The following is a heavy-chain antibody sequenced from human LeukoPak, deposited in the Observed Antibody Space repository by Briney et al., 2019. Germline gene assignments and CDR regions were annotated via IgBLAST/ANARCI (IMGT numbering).Heavy chain of an antibody. V-gene: IGHV3-23*01. CDR3: AKHKGAGSRYSYSMDV. D-gene: IGHD6-13*01. Sequence: PGGSLRLSCAASGFTFVTFAMGWVRQAPRKGLEWVSTISGSGGGTYYADSVKGRFTISRDNSKNTLYLQMNRLRAEDTAVYYCAKHKGAGSRYSYSMDVWGKGATVTVSS. CDR2: ISGSGGGT. CDR1: GFTFVTFA. J-gene: IGHJ6*03.